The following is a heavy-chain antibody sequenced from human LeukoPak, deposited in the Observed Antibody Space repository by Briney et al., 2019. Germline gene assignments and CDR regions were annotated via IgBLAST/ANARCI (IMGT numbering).Heavy chain of an antibody. J-gene: IGHJ4*02. CDR2: ITTSGSST. V-gene: IGHV3-11*01. Sequence: GGSLRLSCASSGFSFSNYYMRWVRQAPGKGLEGISYITTSGSSTNYADSVKGRSTISRDNAKNSVVLQMNSLRTEDTAVYYCTRERRGSYHAFDYWGQGTLVTVSS. CDR1: GFSFSNYY. D-gene: IGHD3-16*02. CDR3: TRERRGSYHAFDY.